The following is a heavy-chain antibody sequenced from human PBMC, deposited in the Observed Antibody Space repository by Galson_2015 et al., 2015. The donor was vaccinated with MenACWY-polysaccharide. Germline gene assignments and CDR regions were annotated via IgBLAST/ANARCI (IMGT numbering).Heavy chain of an antibody. J-gene: IGHJ4*02. V-gene: IGHV3-48*03. CDR3: VRDPHALDF. D-gene: IGHD2-2*01. CDR2: IRRTGPRI. CDR1: GFTFSNYG. Sequence: SLRLSCAASGFTFSNYGMNWVRQAPGKGLEWVSYIRRTGPRIYYADSVKGRFTITRDNAKSLLFLQMNSLRADDTAVYYCVRDPHALDFWGQGTLVTVSS.